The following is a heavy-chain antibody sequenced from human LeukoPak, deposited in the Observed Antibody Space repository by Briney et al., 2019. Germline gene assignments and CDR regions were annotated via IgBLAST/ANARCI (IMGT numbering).Heavy chain of an antibody. CDR2: INPNSGGT. CDR1: GYTFTSYD. CDR3: ARMDDSVAGTRN. Sequence: ASVKVSCKASGYTFTSYDINWVRQAPGQGLEWMGWINPNSGGTNYAQKFQGRVTMTRDTSISTAYMELSRLRSDDTAVYYCARMDDSVAGTRNWGQGTLVTVSS. D-gene: IGHD2-15*01. V-gene: IGHV1-2*02. J-gene: IGHJ4*02.